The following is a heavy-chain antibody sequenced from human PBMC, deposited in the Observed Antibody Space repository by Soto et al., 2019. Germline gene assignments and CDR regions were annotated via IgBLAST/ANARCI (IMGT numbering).Heavy chain of an antibody. Sequence: SETLSLTCTVSGGSISSGGYYWSWIRQHPGKGLEWIGYIYYSGSTYYNPSLKSRVTISVDTSKNQFSLKLSSVTAADTAVYYCARQDFRVGATGVRDRDYYGMDVWGQGTKVTVSS. CDR1: GGSISSGGYY. J-gene: IGHJ6*02. V-gene: IGHV4-31*03. D-gene: IGHD1-26*01. CDR3: ARQDFRVGATGVRDRDYYGMDV. CDR2: IYYSGST.